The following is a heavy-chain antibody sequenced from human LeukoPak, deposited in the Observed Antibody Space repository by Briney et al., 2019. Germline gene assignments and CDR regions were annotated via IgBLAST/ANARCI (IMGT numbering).Heavy chain of an antibody. Sequence: GGSLRLSCAASGFTFSSYWMNWARQAPGKGLEWVASINHNGNVNYYVDSVKGRFTISRDNAKNSLYLQMSNLRAEDTAVYFCAREGAVDLKHFDFWGQGTLVIVSS. J-gene: IGHJ4*02. V-gene: IGHV3-7*03. CDR3: AREGAVDLKHFDF. CDR2: INHNGNVN. D-gene: IGHD6-19*01. CDR1: GFTFSSYW.